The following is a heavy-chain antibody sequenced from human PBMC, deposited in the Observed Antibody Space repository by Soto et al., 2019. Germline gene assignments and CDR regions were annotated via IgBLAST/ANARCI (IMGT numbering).Heavy chain of an antibody. CDR3: AREGGESSDGLYYFDS. V-gene: IGHV4-4*07. CDR2: IYSSGST. J-gene: IGHJ4*02. D-gene: IGHD3-16*01. CDR1: GGAISGYY. Sequence: SETLSLTCTVTGGAISGYYWTWIRQSDGEGLEWIGRIYSSGSTNYNPSLKSRVTISIDTSKNQFSLKLSSVTAADTAVYFCAREGGESSDGLYYFDSWGQGSLVTVSS.